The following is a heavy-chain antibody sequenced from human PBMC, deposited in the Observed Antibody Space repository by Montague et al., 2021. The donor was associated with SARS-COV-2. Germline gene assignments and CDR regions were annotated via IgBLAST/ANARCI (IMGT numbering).Heavy chain of an antibody. J-gene: IGHJ4*02. CDR2: IYHSGST. V-gene: IGHV4-4*02. D-gene: IGHD6-19*01. CDR1: GGSISSINW. CDR3: ARTGYSSGWHSFDY. Sequence: SETLSLTCVVSGGSISSINWWSWFRQPPGKGLEWIGEIYHSGSTNYNPSLKSRVIISVDKSKNQFSLKLSSVIAADTAVYYCARTGYSSGWHSFDYWGQGTLVTVSS.